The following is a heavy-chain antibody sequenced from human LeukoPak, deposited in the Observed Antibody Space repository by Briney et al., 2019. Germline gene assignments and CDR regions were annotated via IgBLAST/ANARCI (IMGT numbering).Heavy chain of an antibody. CDR3: VKDFGGNSDY. CDR1: RFNVNNYW. D-gene: IGHD4-23*01. J-gene: IGHJ4*02. V-gene: IGHV3-74*01. Sequence: PGGSLRLSCAASRFNVNNYWMHWVRQGPGKGLVWVSRISEDGRVTSYAGSVRGRFTISRDSVENTLHLQMNSLRAEDTAVYYCVKDFGGNSDYWGQGTLVTVSS. CDR2: ISEDGRVT.